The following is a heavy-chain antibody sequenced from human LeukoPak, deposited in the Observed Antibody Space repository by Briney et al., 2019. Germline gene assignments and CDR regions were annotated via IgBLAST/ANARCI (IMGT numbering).Heavy chain of an antibody. CDR1: GGSFSGNY. Sequence: SETLSLTCAVYGGSFSGNYWSWIRQPPGKGLEWIGEINHSGSTNYNPSLKSRVTISVDTSKNQFSLKLSSVTAADTAVYYCARGRYYDSSGSLDGEAPYYFDYWGQGTLVTVSS. CDR2: INHSGST. J-gene: IGHJ4*02. D-gene: IGHD3-22*01. CDR3: ARGRYYDSSGSLDGEAPYYFDY. V-gene: IGHV4-34*01.